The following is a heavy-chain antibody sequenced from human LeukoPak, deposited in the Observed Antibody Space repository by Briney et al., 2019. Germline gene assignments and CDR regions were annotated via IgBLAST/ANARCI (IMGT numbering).Heavy chain of an antibody. Sequence: SETLSLTCAVYGGSFSGYYWSWIRQPPGEGLEWIGEINHSGSTNYNPSLKSRVTISVDKSKNQFSLKLSSVTAADTAVYYCARGQGDYVWGSYRFPYLDYWGQGTLVTVSS. V-gene: IGHV4-34*01. CDR1: GGSFSGYY. CDR3: ARGQGDYVWGSYRFPYLDY. J-gene: IGHJ4*02. CDR2: INHSGST. D-gene: IGHD3-16*02.